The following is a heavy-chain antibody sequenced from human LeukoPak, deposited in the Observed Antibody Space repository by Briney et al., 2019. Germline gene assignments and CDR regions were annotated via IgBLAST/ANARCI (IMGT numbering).Heavy chain of an antibody. J-gene: IGHJ5*02. CDR1: GGSISSYY. CDR2: IYTSGST. Sequence: SETLSLTCTVSGGSISSYYWSWIRQPAGKGLEWIGRIYTSGSTNYNPSLKSRVTTSLDKSKNQFSLKLSSVTAADTAVYYCATSYGYSGYESWGQGTLVTVSS. CDR3: ATSYGYSGYES. V-gene: IGHV4-4*07. D-gene: IGHD5-12*01.